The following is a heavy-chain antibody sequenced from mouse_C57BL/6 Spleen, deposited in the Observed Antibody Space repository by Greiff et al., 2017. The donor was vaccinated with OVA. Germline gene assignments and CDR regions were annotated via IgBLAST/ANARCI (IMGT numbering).Heavy chain of an antibody. V-gene: IGHV7-3*01. CDR3: ARPNYYGSIYYAMDY. J-gene: IGHJ4*01. CDR1: GFTFTDYY. CDR2: IRNKANGYTT. Sequence: DVKLVESGGGLVQPGGSLSLSCAASGFTFTDYYMSWVRQPPGKALEWLGFIRNKANGYTTEYSASVKGRFTISRDNSQSILYLQMNALRAEDSATYYCARPNYYGSIYYAMDYWGQGTSVTVSS. D-gene: IGHD1-1*01.